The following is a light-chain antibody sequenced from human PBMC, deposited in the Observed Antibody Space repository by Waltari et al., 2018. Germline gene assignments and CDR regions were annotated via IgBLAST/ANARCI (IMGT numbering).Light chain of an antibody. V-gene: IGLV1-44*01. CDR1: SSNVGRNM. Sequence: QSVVTQPPSASGTPGQRVTFSCSGSSSNVGRNMVTWYQQVPGTAPKLLIYYNGQRPSGVPDRFSGSKSGTSASLAISGLQSDDEADYYCAVWDQRLNGWLFGGGTRLTVL. J-gene: IGLJ3*02. CDR2: YNG. CDR3: AVWDQRLNGWL.